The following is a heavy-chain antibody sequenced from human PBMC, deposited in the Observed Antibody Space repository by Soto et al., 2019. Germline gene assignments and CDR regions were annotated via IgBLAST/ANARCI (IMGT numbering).Heavy chain of an antibody. Sequence: QVQLQESGPGLVKPSETLSLTCTVSGGSISSYYWSWIRQPPGKGLEWIGYIYYSGSTNYNPSPKSRVTISVDTSKNQLSLKLSSVTAADTAVYYCARGLGVTRNWFDPWGQGTLVTVSS. CDR2: IYYSGST. D-gene: IGHD2-21*02. CDR3: ARGLGVTRNWFDP. CDR1: GGSISSYY. J-gene: IGHJ5*02. V-gene: IGHV4-59*01.